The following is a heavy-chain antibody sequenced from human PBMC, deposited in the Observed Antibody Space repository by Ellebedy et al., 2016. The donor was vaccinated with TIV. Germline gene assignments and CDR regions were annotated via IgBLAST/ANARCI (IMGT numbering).Heavy chain of an antibody. CDR2: IYDTGRS. Sequence: SETLSLXXTVSGGSISGTYTSYYWGWLRQPPGKGLEWIGSIYDTGRSHHNPSLKCPVTISVDTSKNQFSLKLSSVTAADTAVYYCARYRSGIVVVPTHYGMDVWGQGTTVTVSS. D-gene: IGHD2-2*01. CDR1: GGSISGTYTSYY. CDR3: ARYRSGIVVVPTHYGMDV. V-gene: IGHV4-39*01. J-gene: IGHJ6*02.